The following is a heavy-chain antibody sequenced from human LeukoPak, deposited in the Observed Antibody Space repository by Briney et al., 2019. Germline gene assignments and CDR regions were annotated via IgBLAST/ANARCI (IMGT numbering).Heavy chain of an antibody. CDR1: GFIFSSYA. V-gene: IGHV3-23*01. CDR2: ISGSGGST. J-gene: IGHJ4*02. D-gene: IGHD6-19*01. Sequence: GGSLRLSCSASGFIFSSYAMSWVRQSPGKGLEWVSVISGSGGSTYYADSVKGRFTISRDNSKNTLFLQMNSLGADDTATYYCAKSTVAGSPREFDYWGQGTLVTVPS. CDR3: AKSTVAGSPREFDY.